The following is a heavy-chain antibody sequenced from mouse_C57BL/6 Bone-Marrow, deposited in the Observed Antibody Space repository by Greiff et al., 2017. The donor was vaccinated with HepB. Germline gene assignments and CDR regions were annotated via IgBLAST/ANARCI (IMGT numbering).Heavy chain of an antibody. J-gene: IGHJ4*01. Sequence: VQLQQSGPELVKPGASVKISCKASGYTFTDYYMNWVKQSHGKSLEWIGDINPNNGGTSYNQKFKGKATLTVDKSSSTAYMELRSLTSEDSAVYYCASGMVTTAMDYWGQGTSVTVSS. V-gene: IGHV1-26*01. CDR3: ASGMVTTAMDY. CDR2: INPNNGGT. D-gene: IGHD2-2*01. CDR1: GYTFTDYY.